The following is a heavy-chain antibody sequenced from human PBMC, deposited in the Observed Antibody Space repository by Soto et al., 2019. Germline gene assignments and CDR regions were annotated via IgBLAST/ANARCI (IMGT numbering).Heavy chain of an antibody. J-gene: IGHJ4*02. V-gene: IGHV3-15*01. D-gene: IGHD1-7*01. CDR2: IKPKTDGGTT. CDR3: STVRTY. Sequence: EAQLVESGGGLVKPGGSLRLSCAASGFTFSKTSMNWVRQAPGKGLEWVGRIKPKTDGGTTDYAAPVEGRFTISRDDSKNTLYLQMNSLKTDDTAVYYCSTVRTYWGQGTLVTVSS. CDR1: GFTFSKTS.